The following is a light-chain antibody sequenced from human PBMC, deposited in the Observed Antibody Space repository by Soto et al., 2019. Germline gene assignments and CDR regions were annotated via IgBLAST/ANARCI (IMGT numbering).Light chain of an antibody. CDR1: QRVSSN. J-gene: IGKJ4*01. CDR3: HQYNNWPPIT. CDR2: GAS. V-gene: IGKV3-15*01. Sequence: EIVMTQYPATLSVSPRERATLSCRSSQRVSSNLAWNQQQPGQAPRLLIYGASTRATGIPARFSGSGSGTEFTLTISSLQYEDFSIYYSHQYNNWPPITFGGGTKVAIK.